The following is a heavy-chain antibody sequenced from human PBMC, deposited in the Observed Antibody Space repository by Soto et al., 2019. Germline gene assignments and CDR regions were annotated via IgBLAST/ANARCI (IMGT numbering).Heavy chain of an antibody. CDR2: IWYDGSNK. D-gene: IGHD2-2*01. V-gene: IGHV3-33*01. J-gene: IGHJ4*02. CDR3: ARALVQYCSSTSCSEFDY. Sequence: PGGSLRLSCAASGFTFSSYGMHWVRQAPGKGLEWVAVIWYDGSNKYYADSVKGRFTISRDNSKNTLYLQMNSLRAEDTAVYYCARALVQYCSSTSCSEFDYWGQGTLVTVSS. CDR1: GFTFSSYG.